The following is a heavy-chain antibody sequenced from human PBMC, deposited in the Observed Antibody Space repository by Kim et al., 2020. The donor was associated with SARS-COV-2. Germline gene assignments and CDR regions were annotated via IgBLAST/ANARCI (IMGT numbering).Heavy chain of an antibody. V-gene: IGHV1-18*01. J-gene: IGHJ4*02. D-gene: IGHD4-17*01. CDR3: ARASPSLDDYGDTRPFDY. Sequence: ASVKVSCKASGYTFTSYGISWVRQAPGQGLEWMGWISAYNGNTNYAQKLQGRVTMTTDTSTSTAYMELRSLRSDDTAVYYCARASPSLDDYGDTRPFDYWGQGTLVTVSS. CDR2: ISAYNGNT. CDR1: GYTFTSYG.